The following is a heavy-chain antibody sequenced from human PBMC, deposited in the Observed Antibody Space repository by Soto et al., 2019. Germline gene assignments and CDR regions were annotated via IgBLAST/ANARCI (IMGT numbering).Heavy chain of an antibody. D-gene: IGHD3-16*01. CDR3: AKDWGPLTNYFYNGMDV. J-gene: IGHJ6*02. CDR2: ISNSGGST. CDR1: GLTVNTHA. V-gene: IGHV3-23*01. Sequence: GGSLRLSCAACGLTVNTHAMTGVRQAPGKGLEWVSAISNSGGSTYYADSVKGRFTISRDNSKNTLYLQMNSLRAEDTAVYYCAKDWGPLTNYFYNGMDVWGQGTTVTVSS.